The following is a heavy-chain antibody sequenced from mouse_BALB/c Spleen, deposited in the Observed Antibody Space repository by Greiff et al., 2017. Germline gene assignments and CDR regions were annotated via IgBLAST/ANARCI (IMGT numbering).Heavy chain of an antibody. V-gene: IGHV14-3*02. D-gene: IGHD2-3*01. Sequence: EVMLVESGAELVKPGASVKLSCTASGFNIKDTYMHWVKQRPEQGLEWIGRIDPANGNTKYDPKFQGKATITADTSSNTAYLQLSSLTSEDTAVYYCAADGYYRGGAMDYWGQGTSVTVSS. CDR1: GFNIKDTY. J-gene: IGHJ4*01. CDR3: AADGYYRGGAMDY. CDR2: IDPANGNT.